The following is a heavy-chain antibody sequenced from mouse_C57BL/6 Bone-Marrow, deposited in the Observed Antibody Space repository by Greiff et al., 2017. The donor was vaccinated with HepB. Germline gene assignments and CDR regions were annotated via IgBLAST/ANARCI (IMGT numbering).Heavy chain of an antibody. V-gene: IGHV14-1*01. CDR1: GFNIKDYY. J-gene: IGHJ1*03. D-gene: IGHD1-1*01. CDR3: TTYYYGSSSYWYFDV. CDR2: IDPEDGDT. Sequence: DVKLVESGAELVRPGASVKLSCTASGFNIKDYYMHWVKQRPEQGLEWIGRIDPEDGDTEYAPKFQGKATMTADTSSNTAYLQLSSLTSEDTAVYYCTTYYYGSSSYWYFDVWGTGTTVTVSS.